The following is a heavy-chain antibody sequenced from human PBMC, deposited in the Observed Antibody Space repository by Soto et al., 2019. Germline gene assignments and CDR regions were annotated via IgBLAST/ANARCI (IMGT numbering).Heavy chain of an antibody. V-gene: IGHV4-31*03. Sequence: QVQLQESGPGLVKPSQTLSLTCTVSCGSISSGGYYWSWIRQHPGKGLEWIGYIYYSGSTYYNPSLKSRVTISVDPSKNQFSLKLSSVTAAATAVYYCARDLEGEAVRYFDYWGQGTLVPVSS. J-gene: IGHJ4*02. CDR1: CGSISSGGYY. CDR3: ARDLEGEAVRYFDY. CDR2: IYYSGST. D-gene: IGHD6-19*01.